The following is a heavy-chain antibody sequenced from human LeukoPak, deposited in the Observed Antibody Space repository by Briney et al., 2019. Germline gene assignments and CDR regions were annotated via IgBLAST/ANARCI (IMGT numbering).Heavy chain of an antibody. CDR3: ARDYDFWSGYLNWFDP. CDR1: GYTFTSYG. V-gene: IGHV1-18*01. CDR2: ISAYNGNT. Sequence: ASVKVSCKASGYTFTSYGISWVRQAPGQGLEWMGWISAYNGNTNYAQKLQGRVTMTTDTSTSTAYMELRSLRSDDTAVYYCARDYDFWSGYLNWFDPWGQGTLVTVSS. J-gene: IGHJ5*02. D-gene: IGHD3-3*01.